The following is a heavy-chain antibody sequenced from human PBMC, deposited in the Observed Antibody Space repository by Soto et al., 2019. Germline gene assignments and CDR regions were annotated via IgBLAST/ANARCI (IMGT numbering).Heavy chain of an antibody. Sequence: GASVKVSCKASGYTFTSNSIGWVRQAPGQGLEWMGWINVYNGNTKYAQQLQGRVTLTTDTSTSTAYLQWSSLKASDTAMYFCARGGIIGTPPDYWGQGTQVTVSS. CDR2: INVYNGNT. CDR3: ARGGIIGTPPDY. V-gene: IGHV1-18*04. D-gene: IGHD1-7*01. CDR1: GYTFTSNS. J-gene: IGHJ4*02.